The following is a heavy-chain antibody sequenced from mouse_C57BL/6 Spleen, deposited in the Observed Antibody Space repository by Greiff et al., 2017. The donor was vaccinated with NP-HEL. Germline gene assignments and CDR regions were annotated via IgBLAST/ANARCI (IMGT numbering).Heavy chain of an antibody. CDR3: ARYYYGSSHGFDY. D-gene: IGHD1-1*01. V-gene: IGHV1-55*01. CDR2: IYPGSGST. Sequence: VQLQQPGAELVKPGASVKMSCKASGYTFTSYWITWVKQRPGQGLEWIGDIYPGSGSTNYNEKFKSKATLTVDTSSSTAYMQLSSLTSEDSAVYYCARYYYGSSHGFDYWGQGTTLTVSS. CDR1: GYTFTSYW. J-gene: IGHJ2*01.